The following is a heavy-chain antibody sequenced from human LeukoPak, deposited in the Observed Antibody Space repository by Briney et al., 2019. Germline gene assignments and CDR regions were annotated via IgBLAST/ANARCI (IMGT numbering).Heavy chain of an antibody. CDR3: ARYCGGGNCYTGLDS. CDR1: GFSFSTYG. D-gene: IGHD2-15*01. CDR2: MWYDGSNK. V-gene: IGHV3-33*01. J-gene: IGHJ4*02. Sequence: QPGGSLRLSCVASGFSFSTYGMHWVRQAPGKGLEWVALMWYDGSNKHYAGSVRGRFTISRDSSKNTLYLQMDSLRAEDTAVYYCARYCGGGNCYTGLDSWGQGTLVTVSS.